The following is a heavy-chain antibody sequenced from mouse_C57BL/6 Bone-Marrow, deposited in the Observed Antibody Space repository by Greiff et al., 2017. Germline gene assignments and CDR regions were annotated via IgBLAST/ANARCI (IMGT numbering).Heavy chain of an antibody. J-gene: IGHJ2*01. Sequence: VQLQQSGAELVRPGASVKMSCKASGYTFTSYTMHWVKQRPGQGLEWIGNINPSSGYTKYNQKFKDKATLTADTSSSTAFMQLSSLTSEDSAVYYCASVARDYWGQGTTLTVSS. CDR3: ASVARDY. V-gene: IGHV1-4*01. D-gene: IGHD1-1*01. CDR2: INPSSGYT. CDR1: GYTFTSYT.